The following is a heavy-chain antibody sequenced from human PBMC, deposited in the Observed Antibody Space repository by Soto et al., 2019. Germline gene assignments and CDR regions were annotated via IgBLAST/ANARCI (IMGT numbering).Heavy chain of an antibody. CDR1: GDSISSSTYY. CDR3: ARPYFSSSSMFDY. D-gene: IGHD6-6*01. J-gene: IGHJ4*02. V-gene: IGHV4-39*01. CDR2: IYHTGTT. Sequence: SETLSLTCTVSGDSISSSTYYWGWIRQPPGKGLEWIGCIYHTGTTYYNPSLKSRATISVDTSKNQFSLKLSSVTAADTAVYYCARPYFSSSSMFDYWGQGTLVTVSS.